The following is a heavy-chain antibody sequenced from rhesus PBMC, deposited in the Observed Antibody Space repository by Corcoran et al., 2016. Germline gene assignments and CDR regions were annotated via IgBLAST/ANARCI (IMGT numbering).Heavy chain of an antibody. J-gene: IGHJ4*01. CDR2: IDGRGSRT. Sequence: QLQLQESGPGLVKPSETLSVTCAVSGGSISSSYWSWIRQAPGRGLEWIGYIDGRGSRTNYNPPLKSRVTLSVDTSKNQLSLKLSSVTAADTAVYYCARGIAAADYWGQGVLVTVSS. V-gene: IGHV4-169*01. D-gene: IGHD6-25*01. CDR1: GGSISSSY. CDR3: ARGIAAADY.